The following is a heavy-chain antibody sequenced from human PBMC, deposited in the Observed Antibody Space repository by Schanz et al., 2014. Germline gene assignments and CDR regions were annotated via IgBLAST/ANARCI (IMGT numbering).Heavy chain of an antibody. J-gene: IGHJ4*02. CDR1: GFNFNNFA. CDR2: ISGSGGST. V-gene: IGHV3-23*01. D-gene: IGHD3-22*01. CDR3: AKDISDTSGKDDY. Sequence: EVQLLESGGGLVQPGGSLRLSCAASGFNFNNFAMTWVRQAPGKGLEWVIVISGSGGSTYYADSVRGRFTMSRDNSKNTLFLQMNSLRVEDSAIYYCAKDISDTSGKDDYWGQGTLVNVSS.